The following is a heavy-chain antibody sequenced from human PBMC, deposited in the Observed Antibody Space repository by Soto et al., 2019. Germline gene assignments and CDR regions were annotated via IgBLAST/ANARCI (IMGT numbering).Heavy chain of an antibody. CDR1: GYTFTSYG. D-gene: IGHD3-3*02. J-gene: IGHJ6*02. CDR3: ARGGSIGFLEWLPSRDHYHYGMDV. V-gene: IGHV1-18*01. Sequence: GASVKVSCKASGYTFTSYGISWVRQAPGQGLEWMGWISAYNGNTNYAQKLQGRVTMTTDTSTSTAYMELRSLRSDDTAVYYCARGGSIGFLEWLPSRDHYHYGMDVWGQGTTVTVSS. CDR2: ISAYNGNT.